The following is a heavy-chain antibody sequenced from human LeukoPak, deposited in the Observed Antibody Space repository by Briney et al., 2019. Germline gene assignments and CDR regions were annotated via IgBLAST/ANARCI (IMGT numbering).Heavy chain of an antibody. V-gene: IGHV3-21*01. Sequence: PGGSLRLSCTASGFTFSSYGMNWIRQAPGEGLEWVSGISEGGNYINYAASVKGRFSISRDNAKNSLYLQMNSLRTEDTAVYYCAREVWRRFGYFDYWGQGTLVTVSS. J-gene: IGHJ4*02. CDR2: ISEGGNYI. CDR1: GFTFSSYG. D-gene: IGHD3-16*01. CDR3: AREVWRRFGYFDY.